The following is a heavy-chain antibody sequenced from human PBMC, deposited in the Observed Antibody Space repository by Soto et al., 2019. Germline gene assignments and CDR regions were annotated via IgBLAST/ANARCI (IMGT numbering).Heavy chain of an antibody. V-gene: IGHV4-38-2*01. CDR1: GYSISSGYY. CDR2: IYHSGST. Sequence: SETLSLTCAVSGYSISSGYYWGWIRQPPGKGLEWIGSIYHSGSTCYNPSLKSRVTISVDTSKNQFSLKLSSVTAADTAVYYCARAGAYYYDSSGSRWFDPWGQGTLVTVSS. CDR3: ARAGAYYYDSSGSRWFDP. D-gene: IGHD3-22*01. J-gene: IGHJ5*02.